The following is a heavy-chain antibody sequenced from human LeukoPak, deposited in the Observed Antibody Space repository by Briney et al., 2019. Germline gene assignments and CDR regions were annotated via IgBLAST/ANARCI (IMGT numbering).Heavy chain of an antibody. CDR3: AMNDLVLDY. D-gene: IGHD4/OR15-4a*01. J-gene: IGHJ4*02. V-gene: IGHV3-33*01. CDR2: IWYDGSNK. Sequence: PGGSLRLSCAASGFTFSSYGMHWVRQAPGKGLEWVAVIWYDGSNKYYADSVKGRFTISRDNSKNTLYLQMNSLRAEDTAVYYCAMNDLVLDYWGQGTLVTGSS. CDR1: GFTFSSYG.